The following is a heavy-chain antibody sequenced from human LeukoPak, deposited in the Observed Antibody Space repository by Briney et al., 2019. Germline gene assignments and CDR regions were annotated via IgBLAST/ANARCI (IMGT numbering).Heavy chain of an antibody. J-gene: IGHJ5*02. D-gene: IGHD4-23*01. V-gene: IGHV1-8*01. CDR1: GYTFTTYD. CDR3: ARGPNKSDGGNSGSAWFDP. CDR2: MNTNNGNT. Sequence: GASVKVSCKASGYTFTTYDINWVRQATGQGLEWMGWMNTNNGNTGYAQKFQGRVTMTRNTSISTAYMELSSLISEDTAVYYCARGPNKSDGGNSGSAWFDPWGQGTLVTVSS.